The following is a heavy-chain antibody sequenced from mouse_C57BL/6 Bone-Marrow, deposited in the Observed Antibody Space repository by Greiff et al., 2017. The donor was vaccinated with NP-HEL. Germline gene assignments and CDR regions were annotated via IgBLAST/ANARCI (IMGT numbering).Heavy chain of an antibody. J-gene: IGHJ3*01. CDR2: ISNGGGST. CDR1: GFTFSDYY. V-gene: IGHV5-12*01. D-gene: IGHD1-1*01. CDR3: ARPSYGSSYAWFAY. Sequence: EVKLMESGGGLVQPGGSLKLSCAASGFTFSDYYMYWVRQTPEKRLEWVAYISNGGGSTYYPDTVKGRFTISRDNAKNTLYLQMSRLKSEDTAMYYCARPSYGSSYAWFAYWGQGTLVTVSA.